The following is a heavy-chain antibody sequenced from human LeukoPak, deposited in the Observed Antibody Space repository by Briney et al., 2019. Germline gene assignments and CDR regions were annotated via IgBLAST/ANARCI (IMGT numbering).Heavy chain of an antibody. Sequence: SETLSLTCTVSGGSVSSGSYYWSWIRQPPGTGLEWIGYIYYSGSTNYNPSLKSRVTISVDTSKNQFSLKLSSVTAADTAVYYCARYRPLYFDYWGQGTLVTVSS. CDR2: IYYSGST. CDR3: ARYRPLYFDY. J-gene: IGHJ4*02. CDR1: GGSVSSGSYY. V-gene: IGHV4-61*01.